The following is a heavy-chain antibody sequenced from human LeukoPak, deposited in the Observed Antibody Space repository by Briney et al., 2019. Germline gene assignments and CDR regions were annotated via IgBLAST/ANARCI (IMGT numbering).Heavy chain of an antibody. CDR2: SSAYNGET. Sequence: VASVTVSCKASGYSFTSFGIRWVRRVPGQGLEWMGWSSAYNGETNYVQKFQGRVTMTTDAATSTAYMELRSLRSDDTAVYYCTRDLGVDTSMIFFDYWGQGTVVTVSS. V-gene: IGHV1-18*01. CDR3: TRDLGVDTSMIFFDY. D-gene: IGHD5-18*01. J-gene: IGHJ4*02. CDR1: GYSFTSFG.